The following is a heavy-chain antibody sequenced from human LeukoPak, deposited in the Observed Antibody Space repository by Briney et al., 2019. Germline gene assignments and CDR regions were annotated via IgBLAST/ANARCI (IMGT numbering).Heavy chain of an antibody. V-gene: IGHV3-48*01. CDR3: AINRVGVTDYYYYMDV. CDR1: GFTFSDFS. CDR2: ISSSSSTI. D-gene: IGHD1-26*01. J-gene: IGHJ6*03. Sequence: PGGSLRLSCAASGFTFSDFSMNWVRQAPGKGLEWVSYISSSSSTIYYADSVKGRFTISRDNAKNSLYLQMNSLRAEDTAVYYCAINRVGVTDYYYYMDVWGKGTTVTVSS.